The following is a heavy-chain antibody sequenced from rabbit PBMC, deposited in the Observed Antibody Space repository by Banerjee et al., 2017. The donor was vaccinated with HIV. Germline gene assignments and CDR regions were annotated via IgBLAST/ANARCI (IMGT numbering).Heavy chain of an antibody. CDR1: GFSFSNKYV. Sequence: QEQLVESGGGLVKPEGSLTITCTASGFSFSNKYVMCWVRQAPGKGLEWIACIYTGSSGSTYYASWAKGRFTISKASWTTVTLQMTSLTAADTASYFCARDLAGVIGWNFNLWGPGTLVTVS. CDR3: ARDLAGVIGWNFNL. D-gene: IGHD4-1*01. CDR2: IYTGSSGST. V-gene: IGHV1S45*01. J-gene: IGHJ4*01.